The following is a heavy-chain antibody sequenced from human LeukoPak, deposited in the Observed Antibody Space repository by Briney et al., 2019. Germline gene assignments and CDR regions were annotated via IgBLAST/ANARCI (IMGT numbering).Heavy chain of an antibody. CDR2: IYSGGST. CDR1: GFTVSSNY. V-gene: IGHV3-53*01. CDR3: ARDLRRWRGSENDY. Sequence: WGSLRLSCAASGFTVSSNYMSWVRQAPGKGLEWVSVIYSGGSTYYADSVKGRFTISRDNSKNTLYLQTNSLRAEDTAVYYCARDLRRWRGSENDYWGQGTLVTVSS. J-gene: IGHJ4*02. D-gene: IGHD5-12*01.